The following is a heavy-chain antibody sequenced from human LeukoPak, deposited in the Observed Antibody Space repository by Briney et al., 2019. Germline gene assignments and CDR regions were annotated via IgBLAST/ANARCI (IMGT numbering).Heavy chain of an antibody. Sequence: GESLEISSKASGYSLIGYWIGWVRQMPGKGLEWMGVIYPDDSDTRYSPSFQGQVTISADKSINTAYLQWSSLKASDTATYYCARHRAIRGGAAADYYYYGVDVWGQGTTVTVSS. CDR1: GYSLIGYW. D-gene: IGHD6-13*01. V-gene: IGHV5-51*01. CDR3: ARHRAIRGGAAADYYYYGVDV. CDR2: IYPDDSDT. J-gene: IGHJ6*02.